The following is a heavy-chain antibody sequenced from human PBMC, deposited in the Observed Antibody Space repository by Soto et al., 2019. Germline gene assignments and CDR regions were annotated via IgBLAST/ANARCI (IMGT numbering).Heavy chain of an antibody. V-gene: IGHV3-23*01. J-gene: IGHJ4*02. CDR1: GFTFSSYA. D-gene: IGHD3-22*01. CDR3: AKGNVVINHYFDY. CDR2: ISGRGGST. Sequence: EVQLLESGGGLVQPGWSLRLSCAASGFTFSSYAMSWVRQAPGKGLEWVSAISGRGGSTYYADSVKGRFTSSRDNSKNTLYLQINSLRAEDTAVYYRAKGNVVINHYFDYLGQGTLVTFSS.